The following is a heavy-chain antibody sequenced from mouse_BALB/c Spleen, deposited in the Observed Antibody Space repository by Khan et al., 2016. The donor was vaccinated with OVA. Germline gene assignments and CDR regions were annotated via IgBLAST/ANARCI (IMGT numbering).Heavy chain of an antibody. D-gene: IGHD2-13*01. CDR2: IDPFNGGT. CDR3: TRLGTTGWFTY. J-gene: IGHJ3*01. Sequence: VQLKESGPELIKPGASVKISCKASGYSFTNYYIHWVKQSHGQSLEWLGYIDPFNGGTTYNQKFKGTATLTVDKSSSTAYMHLNNLTSEDSAVYYCTRLGTTGWFTYWGQGTLVTVSA. CDR1: GYSFTNYY. V-gene: IGHV1S135*01.